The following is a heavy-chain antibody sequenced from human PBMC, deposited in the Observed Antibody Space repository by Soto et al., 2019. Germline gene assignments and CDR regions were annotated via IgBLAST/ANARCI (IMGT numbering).Heavy chain of an antibody. CDR1: GYSFTSYW. CDR2: IYPGDSDT. CDR3: ARTSAAGKYYYGMDV. J-gene: IGHJ6*02. V-gene: IGHV5-51*01. D-gene: IGHD6-13*01. Sequence: PGESLKISCQCSGYSFTSYWIGLVRQMPGKGLEWMGIIYPGDSDTRYSPSFQGQVTISADKSISTAYLQWSSLKASDTAMYYCARTSAAGKYYYGMDVWGQGTTVTVSS.